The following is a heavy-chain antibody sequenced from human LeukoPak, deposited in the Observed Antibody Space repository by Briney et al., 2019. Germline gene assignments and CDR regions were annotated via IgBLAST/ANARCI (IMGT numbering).Heavy chain of an antibody. CDR3: AKDNNVWGSYRHFDY. V-gene: IGHV3-9*01. D-gene: IGHD3-16*02. J-gene: IGHJ4*02. CDR1: GFTFDDYA. Sequence: GGSLRLSCAASGFTFDDYAMHWVRQAPGKGLEWVSGISWNSGGIGYADSVKGRFTISRDNAKNSLYLQMNSLRAEDAAFYYCAKDNNVWGSYRHFDYWGQGTLVTVSS. CDR2: ISWNSGGI.